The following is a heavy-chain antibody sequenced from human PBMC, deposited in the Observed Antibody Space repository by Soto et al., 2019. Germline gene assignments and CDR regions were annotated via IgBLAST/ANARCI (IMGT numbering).Heavy chain of an antibody. CDR2: IWYDGSNK. V-gene: IGHV3-33*01. CDR1: GFTFSSYG. CDR3: ARDPKQQLAEFHLDY. D-gene: IGHD6-13*01. J-gene: IGHJ4*02. Sequence: QVQLVESGGGVVQPGRSLRLSCAASGFTFSSYGMHWVRQAPGKGLEWVAVIWYDGSNKYYADSVKGRFTISRDNSKNTLYLQMNSLRAEDTAVYYCARDPKQQLAEFHLDYWGQGTLVTVSS.